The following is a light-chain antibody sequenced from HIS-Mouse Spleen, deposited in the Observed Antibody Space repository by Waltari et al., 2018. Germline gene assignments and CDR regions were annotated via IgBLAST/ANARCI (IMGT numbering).Light chain of an antibody. J-gene: IGLJ3*02. CDR2: ANK. V-gene: IGLV1-51*01. CDR1: SSNIGNNY. CDR3: GTWDSSLSAWV. Sequence: QSVLTQPPSVSAAPGQKVTISCSGSSSNIGNNYVSWYQQLPGTAPKLLIYANKNRPAGIPDRFSGSKSGTSATLGITGLQTGDEADYYCGTWDSSLSAWVFGGGTKLTVL.